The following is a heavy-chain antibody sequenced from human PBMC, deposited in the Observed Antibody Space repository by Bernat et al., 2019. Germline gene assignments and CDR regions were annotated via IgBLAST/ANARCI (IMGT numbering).Heavy chain of an antibody. J-gene: IGHJ3*02. CDR3: TRELGYGEGDAFDI. Sequence: QVQLVESGGGVVQPGRSLRLSCAASGFTFSSYAMHWVRQAPGKGLEWVAVISYDGSNKYYADSVKGRLTISRDNSKNTLYLQMNSLRAEDTAVYYCTRELGYGEGDAFDIWGQGTMVTVSS. CDR2: ISYDGSNK. D-gene: IGHD4-17*01. CDR1: GFTFSSYA. V-gene: IGHV3-30*01.